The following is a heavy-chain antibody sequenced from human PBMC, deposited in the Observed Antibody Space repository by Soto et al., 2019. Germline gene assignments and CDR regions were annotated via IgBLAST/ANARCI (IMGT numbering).Heavy chain of an antibody. Sequence: QLQLQESGSGLVKPSQTLSLTCAVSGGSISSGGYSWSWIRQPPGKGLEWIGYIYHSGSTYYNPSLKSRVTISVDRAKNQFSLKLSSVTAADTAVYYCASGGIAAAGTGDYWGQGTLVTVSS. CDR3: ASGGIAAAGTGDY. CDR1: GGSISSGGYS. V-gene: IGHV4-30-2*01. CDR2: IYHSGST. J-gene: IGHJ4*02. D-gene: IGHD6-13*01.